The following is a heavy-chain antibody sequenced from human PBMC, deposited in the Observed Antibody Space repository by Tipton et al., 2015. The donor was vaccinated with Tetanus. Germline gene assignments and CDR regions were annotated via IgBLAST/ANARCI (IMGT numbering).Heavy chain of an antibody. J-gene: IGHJ4*02. D-gene: IGHD2-15*01. V-gene: IGHV3-33*01. CDR3: AREADCSGGSCFSGDFDT. CDR2: SWHDGTDK. Sequence: SGFIFSSYGIHWVRQAPGRGLEWLAVSWHDGTDKYYADSVKGRFTISRDNSKNTLYLQMNSLRAEDTALYYCAREADCSGGSCFSGDFDTWGQGTQVTVSS. CDR1: GFIFSSYG.